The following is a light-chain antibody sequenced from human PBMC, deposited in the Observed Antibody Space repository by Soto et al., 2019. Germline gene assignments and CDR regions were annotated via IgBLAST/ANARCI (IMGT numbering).Light chain of an antibody. CDR3: QQYHDWPQYT. CDR2: GTS. V-gene: IGKV3-15*01. Sequence: IVMTQSPDTLSVSPGERATLSCRASQTVSSDVALYQQKPGQAPRLLMYGTSTRAAGVPARFSVSGFGTEFTLTINRLEFEDFGVYFCQQYHDWPQYTFGQGTKVDIK. CDR1: QTVSSD. J-gene: IGKJ2*01.